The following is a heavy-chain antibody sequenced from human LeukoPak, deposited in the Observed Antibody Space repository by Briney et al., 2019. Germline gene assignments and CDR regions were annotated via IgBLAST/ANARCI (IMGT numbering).Heavy chain of an antibody. Sequence: PGGSLRLSCVASGITFTNYAMGWVRQSPGKGLEWVSTISSNGGTTFYADSVKGRFTISRDSSKNTLFLQMNSLRDDDTAVYHCVSDPWDIGPAFWGQGTLVTVSS. CDR1: GITFTNYA. CDR2: ISSNGGTT. J-gene: IGHJ4*02. V-gene: IGHV3-23*01. D-gene: IGHD1-26*01. CDR3: VSDPWDIGPAF.